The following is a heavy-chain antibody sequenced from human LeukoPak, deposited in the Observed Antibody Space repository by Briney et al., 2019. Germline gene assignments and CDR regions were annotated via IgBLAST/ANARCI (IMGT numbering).Heavy chain of an antibody. Sequence: SQTLSLTCTVSGGSISSGGYYWSWIRQHPGKGLEWIGYIYYSGSTYYNPSLKSRVTISVDTSKNQFSLKLSSVTAADTAVYYCARLLRLVTIVRGVINHFDYWGQGTLVTVSS. J-gene: IGHJ4*02. CDR3: ARLLRLVTIVRGVINHFDY. V-gene: IGHV4-31*03. D-gene: IGHD3-10*01. CDR2: IYYSGST. CDR1: GGSISSGGYY.